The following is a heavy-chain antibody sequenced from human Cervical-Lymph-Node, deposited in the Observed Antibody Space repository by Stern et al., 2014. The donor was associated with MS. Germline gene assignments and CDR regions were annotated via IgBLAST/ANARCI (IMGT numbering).Heavy chain of an antibody. D-gene: IGHD3-9*01. J-gene: IGHJ4*02. Sequence: QVQLVQSGAEVKKPGASVKVSCKASGYTFTSYGISWVRQAPGQGLEWMGWISAYNGNTNYAPKLQGRGTMTKDPSTTTDYTELRSLRSDDTAVYYCASRYYDILTGYSSFDYWGQGTLVTVSS. CDR3: ASRYYDILTGYSSFDY. V-gene: IGHV1-18*01. CDR2: ISAYNGNT. CDR1: GYTFTSYG.